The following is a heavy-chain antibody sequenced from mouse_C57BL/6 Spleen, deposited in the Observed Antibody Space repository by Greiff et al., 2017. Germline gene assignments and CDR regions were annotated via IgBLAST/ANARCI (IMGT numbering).Heavy chain of an antibody. Sequence: EVQLQQSGPELVKPGASVKIPCKASGYTFTDYNMDWVKQSHGKSLEWIGDINPNNGGTIYNQKFKGKATLTVDKSSSTAYMELRSLTSEDTAVYYCARKRWFWAMDYWGQGTSVTVSS. CDR3: ARKRWFWAMDY. CDR2: INPNNGGT. V-gene: IGHV1-18*01. J-gene: IGHJ4*01. CDR1: GYTFTDYN. D-gene: IGHD2-3*01.